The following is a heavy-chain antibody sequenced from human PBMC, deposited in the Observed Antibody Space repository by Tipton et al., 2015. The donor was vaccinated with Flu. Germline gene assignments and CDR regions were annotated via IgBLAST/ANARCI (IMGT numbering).Heavy chain of an antibody. CDR1: DYSISSGYY. D-gene: IGHD2/OR15-2a*01. J-gene: IGHJ5*01. CDR3: ARDRWEYIRGFDS. V-gene: IGHV4-38-2*02. Sequence: TLSLTCTVSDYSISSGYYWGWIRQPPGKGLEWIGCISHSGRTYYNPSLKSRVTISVDTAKNQFSQRLSSVTAADTAVYYCARDRWEYIRGFDSWGQGTLVTVSP. CDR2: ISHSGRT.